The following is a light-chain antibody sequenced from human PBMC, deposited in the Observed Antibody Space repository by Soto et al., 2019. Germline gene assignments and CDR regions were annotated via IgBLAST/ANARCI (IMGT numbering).Light chain of an antibody. CDR1: QSVSSY. V-gene: IGKV3-11*01. Sequence: EIMLTQSPATLSLSAGERATLSCRASQSVSSYLAWYQQKPGQAPRLLIYVASNRATGIPARFSGSGSGTDFTLTISSLEPEDFALFYCHQYGSSPMTLCQGARLEI. J-gene: IGKJ5*01. CDR3: HQYGSSPMT. CDR2: VAS.